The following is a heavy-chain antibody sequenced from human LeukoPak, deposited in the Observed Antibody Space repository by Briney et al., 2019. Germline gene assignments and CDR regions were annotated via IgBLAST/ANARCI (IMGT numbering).Heavy chain of an antibody. J-gene: IGHJ6*03. Sequence: SDTLTLTCTVSGHSINSYYWICIRQPPGKGLEWIGYIYYSWSTNYNPSLKSRVTISVDTSKNQFSLKLSSVTAADTAVYYCARAPDYYMDVWGKGTTVTVSS. CDR3: ARAPDYYMDV. CDR2: IYYSWST. V-gene: IGHV4-59*07. CDR1: GHSINSYY.